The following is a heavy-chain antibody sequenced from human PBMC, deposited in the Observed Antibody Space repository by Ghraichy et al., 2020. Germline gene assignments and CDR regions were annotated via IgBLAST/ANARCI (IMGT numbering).Heavy chain of an antibody. CDR3: ARAQGGYCGGDCYTFDY. V-gene: IGHV4-61*01. CDR2: IYYSGST. J-gene: IGHJ4*01. CDR1: GGFVSSGSYY. D-gene: IGHD2-21*02. Sequence: SETLSLTCTVSGGFVSSGSYYWSWIRQPPGKGLEWIGYIYYSGSTNYNPSLKSRVTISVGTSKNQFSLKLSSVTAADTAVYYCARAQGGYCGGDCYTFDYWGQGTLVTVSS.